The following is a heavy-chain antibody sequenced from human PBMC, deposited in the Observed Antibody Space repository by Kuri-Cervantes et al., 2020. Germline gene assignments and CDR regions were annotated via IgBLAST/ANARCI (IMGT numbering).Heavy chain of an antibody. V-gene: IGHV3-7*01. CDR1: GFTFSSYS. Sequence: GESLKISCAASGFTFSSYSMNWVRQAPGKGLEWVANIKQDGSEKYYVDSVKGRFTISRDNAKNSLYLQMNSLRAEDTAVYYCAREGDSSGWYTMDYWGQGTLVTVSS. CDR3: AREGDSSGWYTMDY. CDR2: IKQDGSEK. D-gene: IGHD6-19*01. J-gene: IGHJ4*02.